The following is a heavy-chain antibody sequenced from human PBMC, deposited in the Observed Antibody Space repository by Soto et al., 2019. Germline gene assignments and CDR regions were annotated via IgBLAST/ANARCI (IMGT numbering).Heavy chain of an antibody. CDR3: LILDRVKPDAMFFRVRSYNWFDP. J-gene: IGHJ5*02. CDR2: MNPNSGNT. D-gene: IGHD2-2*01. Sequence: GASVKVSCKASGYTFTSYDINWVRQATGQGLEWMGWMNPNSGNTGYAQKFQGRVTMTRNTSISTAYMELSSLRSEDTAVYYCLILDRVKPDAMFFRVRSYNWFDPWGQGTLVTVSS. V-gene: IGHV1-8*01. CDR1: GYTFTSYD.